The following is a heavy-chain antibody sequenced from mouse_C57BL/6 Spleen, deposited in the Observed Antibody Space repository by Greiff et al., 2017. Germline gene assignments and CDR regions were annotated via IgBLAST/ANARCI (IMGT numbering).Heavy chain of an antibody. V-gene: IGHV1-61*01. D-gene: IGHD1-1*01. CDR2: IYPSDSET. CDR3: AREGGITTVVASHWYFDV. J-gene: IGHJ1*03. Sequence: QVQLQQPGAELVRPGSSVKLSCKASGYTFTSYWMDWVKQRPGQGLEWIGNIYPSDSETHYNQKFKYKATLTVDKSSSTAYMQLSSLTSEDSAVYYCAREGGITTVVASHWYFDVWGTGTTVTVSS. CDR1: GYTFTSYW.